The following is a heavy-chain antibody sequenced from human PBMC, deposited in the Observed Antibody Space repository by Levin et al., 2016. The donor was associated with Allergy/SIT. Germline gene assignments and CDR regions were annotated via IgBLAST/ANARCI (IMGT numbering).Heavy chain of an antibody. CDR3: ARRWVGGSYSHY. CDR2: SYSGNGNT. J-gene: IGHJ4*02. D-gene: IGHD1-26*01. V-gene: IGHV1-3*02. Sequence: WVRQAPGQGFEWMVGSYSGNGNTGYAQKFQGRVTMTRDTSTSTAYMELSSQRSEDIDVYYCARRWVGGSYSHYWGQGTLVTVSS.